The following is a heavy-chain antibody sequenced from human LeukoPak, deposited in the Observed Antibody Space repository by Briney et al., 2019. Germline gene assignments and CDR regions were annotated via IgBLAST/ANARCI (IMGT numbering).Heavy chain of an antibody. D-gene: IGHD3-22*01. CDR1: GGSISSYY. J-gene: IGHJ4*02. Sequence: SETLSLTCTVSGGSISSYYWSWIRQPAGKGLEWIGRIYTSGSTNYNPSLKSRVTMSVDTSKNQFSLKLSSVTAADTAVYYCAREIGASYYYDSSGYYLDYWGQGTLVTVSS. CDR3: AREIGASYYYDSSGYYLDY. V-gene: IGHV4-4*07. CDR2: IYTSGST.